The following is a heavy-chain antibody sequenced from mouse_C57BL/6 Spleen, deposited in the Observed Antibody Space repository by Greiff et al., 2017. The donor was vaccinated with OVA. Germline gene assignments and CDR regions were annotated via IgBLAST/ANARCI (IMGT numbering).Heavy chain of an antibody. J-gene: IGHJ3*01. CDR3: AREGPNWAAWFAY. Sequence: QVQLQQSGAELVKPGASVKMSCKASGYTFTSYWITWVKQRPGQGLECIGDIYPGSGSTNYNEKFKSKATLTVDTSSSTAYMQLSSLTSEDAAVYYCAREGPNWAAWFAYWGQGTLVTVSA. D-gene: IGHD4-1*02. V-gene: IGHV1-55*01. CDR1: GYTFTSYW. CDR2: IYPGSGST.